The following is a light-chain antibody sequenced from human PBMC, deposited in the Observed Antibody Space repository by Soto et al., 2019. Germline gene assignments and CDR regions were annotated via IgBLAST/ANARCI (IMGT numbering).Light chain of an antibody. CDR3: QQYNDWPPLT. J-gene: IGKJ4*01. V-gene: IGKV3-15*01. CDR2: GAS. Sequence: EMVMTQSPATLSVSPGERATLSCRASQSVSSNVAWYQQKPGQAPRVLIYGASTRATDVPARFSGSGSGTDFTLTISSLQSEDFAVYYCQQYNDWPPLTFGGGTKVEIK. CDR1: QSVSSN.